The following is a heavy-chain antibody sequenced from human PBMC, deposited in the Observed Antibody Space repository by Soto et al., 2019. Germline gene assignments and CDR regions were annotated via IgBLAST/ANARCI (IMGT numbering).Heavy chain of an antibody. Sequence: GASVKVSCKASGYTFTSYAMHWVRQAPGQRLEWMGWINAGNGNTKYSQKFQGRVTITRDTSASTAYMELSSLRSEDTAVYYCARDVGIQLWTHGLDYWGQGTLVTVSS. CDR1: GYTFTSYA. J-gene: IGHJ4*02. CDR2: INAGNGNT. V-gene: IGHV1-3*01. D-gene: IGHD5-18*01. CDR3: ARDVGIQLWTHGLDY.